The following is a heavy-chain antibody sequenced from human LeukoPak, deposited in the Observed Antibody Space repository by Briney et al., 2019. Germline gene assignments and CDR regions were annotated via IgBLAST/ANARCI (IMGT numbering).Heavy chain of an antibody. CDR1: GGSFSGYY. CDR3: ARHSITMIVVVITGGAFDI. J-gene: IGHJ3*02. V-gene: IGHV4-34*01. D-gene: IGHD3-22*01. CDR2: IYYSGST. Sequence: SETLSLTCAVYGGSFSGYYWSWIRQPPGKGLEWIGSIYYSGSTYYNPSLKSRVTISVDTSKNQFSLKLSSVTAADTAVYYCARHSITMIVVVITGGAFDIWGQGTMVTVSS.